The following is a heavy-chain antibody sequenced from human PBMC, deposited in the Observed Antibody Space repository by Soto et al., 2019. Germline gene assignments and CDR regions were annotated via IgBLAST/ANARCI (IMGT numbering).Heavy chain of an antibody. CDR2: IYSGGST. Sequence: GGSLRLSCAASGFTVSSNYRSWVRQAPGKGLEWVSVIYSGGSTYYADSVKGRFTISRDNSKNTLYLQMNSLRAEDTAVYYCARDLRRTGTYYYYYGMDVWGQGTTVTVSS. CDR3: ARDLRRTGTYYYYYGMDV. V-gene: IGHV3-53*01. CDR1: GFTVSSNY. D-gene: IGHD1-1*01. J-gene: IGHJ6*02.